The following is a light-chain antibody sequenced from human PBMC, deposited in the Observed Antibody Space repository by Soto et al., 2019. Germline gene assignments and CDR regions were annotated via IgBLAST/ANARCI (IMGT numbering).Light chain of an antibody. CDR1: QSVSSY. J-gene: IGKJ1*01. CDR3: QQYGSSPRT. Sequence: DIVLTQSPGTLSLSPGERASLSCRASQSVSSYLAWYQQKPGQAPRLLIYDASNRATGIPARFSGSGSGTDFTLTISSLEPEDFAVYYCQQYGSSPRTFGQGTKVDI. V-gene: IGKV3-11*01. CDR2: DAS.